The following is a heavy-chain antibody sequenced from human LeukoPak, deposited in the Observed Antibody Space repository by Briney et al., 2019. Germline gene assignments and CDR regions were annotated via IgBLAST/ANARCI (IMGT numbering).Heavy chain of an antibody. CDR3: VRDPGDYYQYYMDV. V-gene: IGHV4-39*02. CDR2: IYHSGSI. Sequence: SETLSLTCTVSGDSLGSGMYYWGWIRQAPGKGLTWIGSIYHSGSIFYNASFESRVAMSVDPSNNQFSLRLTSVTAADTAVYYCVRDPGDYYQYYMDVWGKGTTVTVSS. D-gene: IGHD7-27*01. CDR1: GDSLGSGMYY. J-gene: IGHJ6*03.